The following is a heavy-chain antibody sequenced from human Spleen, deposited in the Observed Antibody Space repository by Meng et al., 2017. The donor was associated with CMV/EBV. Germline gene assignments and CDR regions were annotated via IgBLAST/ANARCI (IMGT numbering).Heavy chain of an antibody. Sequence: GESLKISCATSGFIFSSYDMHWVRQAPGKGLEWVAFIRYDGRNRYYADSVKGRFIISRDNSKNILYLQMNSPRPEDTAVYYCTRPWRDGYKFDAFDIWGQGTMVTVSS. D-gene: IGHD5-24*01. V-gene: IGHV3-30*02. CDR1: GFIFSSYD. CDR3: TRPWRDGYKFDAFDI. J-gene: IGHJ3*02. CDR2: IRYDGRNR.